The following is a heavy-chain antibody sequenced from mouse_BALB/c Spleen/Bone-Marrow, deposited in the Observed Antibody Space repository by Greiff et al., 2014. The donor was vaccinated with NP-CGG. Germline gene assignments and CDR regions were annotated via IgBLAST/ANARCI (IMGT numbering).Heavy chain of an antibody. J-gene: IGHJ1*01. D-gene: IGHD1-1*02. CDR3: ARSGGKRYFAV. CDR1: GYSITGDYA. CDR2: ISYSGSF. V-gene: IGHV3-2*02. Sequence: EVMLVESGPGLVKPFQSLSLTCTVTGYSITGDYAWNWIRQFPGNKLEWMGYISYSGSFSYNPSLKGRISVTRDTSKNQFFLQLNSVTAEDTATYYCARSGGKRYFAVWGAGTSVTVSS.